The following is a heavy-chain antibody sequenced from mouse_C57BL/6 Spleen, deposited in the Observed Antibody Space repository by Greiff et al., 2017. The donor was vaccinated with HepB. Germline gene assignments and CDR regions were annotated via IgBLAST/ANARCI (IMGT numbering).Heavy chain of an antibody. CDR3: ASGVEAMDY. CDR1: GYTFTSYW. J-gene: IGHJ4*01. Sequence: VQLQQPGAELVMPGASVKLSCKASGYTFTSYWMHWVKQRPGQGLEWIGEIDPSDSYTNYNQKFKGKSTLTEDKSSSTAYMQLSSLTSEASAVYYCASGVEAMDYWGQGTSVTVSS. CDR2: IDPSDSYT. D-gene: IGHD1-1*01. V-gene: IGHV1-69*01.